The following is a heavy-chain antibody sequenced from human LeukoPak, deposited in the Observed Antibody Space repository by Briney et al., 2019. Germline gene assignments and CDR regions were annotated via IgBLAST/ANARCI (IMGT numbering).Heavy chain of an antibody. J-gene: IGHJ3*02. Sequence: GASVKVSCKASGGTFSSYTISWVRQAPGQGLEWMGRIIPILGIANYAQKFQGRVTITADKSTSTAYMELSSLRSEDTAVYYCARATKSCGDYAYLDAFDIWGQGTMVTVSS. CDR2: IIPILGIA. D-gene: IGHD4-17*01. V-gene: IGHV1-69*02. CDR3: ARATKSCGDYAYLDAFDI. CDR1: GGTFSSYT.